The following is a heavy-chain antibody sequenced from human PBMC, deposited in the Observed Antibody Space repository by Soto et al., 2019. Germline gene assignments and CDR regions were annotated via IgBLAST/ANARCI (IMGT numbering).Heavy chain of an antibody. CDR2: ISGSGGST. D-gene: IGHD6-13*01. V-gene: IGHV3-23*01. CDR1: GFTFSSYA. J-gene: IGHJ4*02. CDR3: AKVGLGVAAAGTVVGY. Sequence: EVQLLESGGGLVQPGGSLRLSCAASGFTFSSYAMSWVRQAPGKGLEWVSAISGSGGSTYYADSVKGRFTISRDNSKNTLYLLMNSLRAEDTAVYYCAKVGLGVAAAGTVVGYWGQGTLVTVSS.